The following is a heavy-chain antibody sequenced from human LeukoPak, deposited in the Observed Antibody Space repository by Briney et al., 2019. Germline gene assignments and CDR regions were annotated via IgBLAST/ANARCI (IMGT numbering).Heavy chain of an antibody. V-gene: IGHV3-7*01. J-gene: IGHJ5*02. Sequence: GGSLRLSCAASGFTFSNYWMSRVRQAPGKGLEWVANIKQDGSEKYYVDSVEGRFAISRDNAQNSLYLQMNSLRVEDTAMYYCARWQPGFDPWGQGTLVTVSS. D-gene: IGHD6-13*01. CDR2: IKQDGSEK. CDR3: ARWQPGFDP. CDR1: GFTFSNYW.